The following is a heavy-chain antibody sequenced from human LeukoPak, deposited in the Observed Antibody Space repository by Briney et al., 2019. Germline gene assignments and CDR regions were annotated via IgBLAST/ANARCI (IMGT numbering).Heavy chain of an antibody. D-gene: IGHD3-22*01. CDR3: ARGAAYYYDSSGYFDY. CDR1: GYTFTGYY. J-gene: IGHJ4*02. CDR2: INPNRGGT. V-gene: IGHV1-2*02. Sequence: GASVKVSCKASGYTFTGYYMHWVRQAPGQGLEWMGWINPNRGGTNYAQKFQGRVTMTRDTSISTAYMELSRLRSDDTAVYYCARGAAYYYDSSGYFDYWGQGTLVTVSS.